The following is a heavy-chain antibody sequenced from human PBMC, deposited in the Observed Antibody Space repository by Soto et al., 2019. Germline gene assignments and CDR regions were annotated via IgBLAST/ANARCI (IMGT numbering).Heavy chain of an antibody. CDR1: GFTFSSYA. Sequence: GGSLRLSCAASGFTFSSYAMSWVRQAPGKGLEWVSAISGSGGSTYYADSVKGRFTISRDNSKNTLYLQMNSLRAEDTAVYYCAKDDSITIFGVVTHYYYMDVWGKGTTVTVSS. CDR2: ISGSGGST. D-gene: IGHD3-3*01. V-gene: IGHV3-23*01. J-gene: IGHJ6*03. CDR3: AKDDSITIFGVVTHYYYMDV.